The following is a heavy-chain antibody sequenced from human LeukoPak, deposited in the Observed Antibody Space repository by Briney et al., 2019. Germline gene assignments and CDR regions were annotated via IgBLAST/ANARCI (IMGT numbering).Heavy chain of an antibody. CDR3: ARLRWGYYYYMDV. D-gene: IGHD1-26*01. V-gene: IGHV4-4*09. CDR2: IYTSGST. J-gene: IGHJ6*03. Sequence: PSETLSLTCTVSGGSINSYYWSWIRQPPGKGLEWIGYIYTSGSTNYNPSLKSRVTISVDTSKNQFSLKLSSVTAADTAVYYCARLRWGYYYYMDVWGKGTTVTVSS. CDR1: GGSINSYY.